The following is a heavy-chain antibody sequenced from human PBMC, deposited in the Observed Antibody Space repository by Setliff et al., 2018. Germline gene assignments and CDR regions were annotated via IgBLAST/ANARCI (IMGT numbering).Heavy chain of an antibody. D-gene: IGHD3-10*01. CDR2: IKQDGSEK. Sequence: GGSLRLSCAASGFTFSSYWMSWVRQAPGKGLEWVANIKQDGSEKYYVDSVKGRFTISRDNAKNSLYLQMNSLRADDTAVYYCARDGGTGDSGTYFNIGFDSWGQGTQVTVSS. CDR1: GFTFSSYW. J-gene: IGHJ5*01. CDR3: ARDGGTGDSGTYFNIGFDS. V-gene: IGHV3-7*03.